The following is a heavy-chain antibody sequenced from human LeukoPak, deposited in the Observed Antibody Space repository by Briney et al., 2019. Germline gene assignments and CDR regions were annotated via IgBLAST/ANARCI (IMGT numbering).Heavy chain of an antibody. V-gene: IGHV3-30*03. CDR1: GFTFSSYG. J-gene: IGHJ4*02. CDR2: TSNDGSDK. CDR3: ASHLGYCSGGSCYPVDY. Sequence: PGGSLRLSCAASGFTFSSYGMHWVRQAPGKGLEWVAVTSNDGSDKFYADSVKGRFTISRDNAKNSLYLQMNSLRAEDTAVYYCASHLGYCSGGSCYPVDYWGQGTLVTVSS. D-gene: IGHD2-15*01.